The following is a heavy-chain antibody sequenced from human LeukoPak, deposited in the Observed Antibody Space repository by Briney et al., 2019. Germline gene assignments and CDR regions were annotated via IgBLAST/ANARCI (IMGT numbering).Heavy chain of an antibody. CDR2: ISWNSGSI. V-gene: IGHV3-9*03. Sequence: PGRSLRLSCAASGFTFDGYAMHWVRQAPGKGLEWVSGISWNSGSIGYADSVKGRFTISRDNAKNSLYLQMNSLRAEDMALYYCAKDSGYSGYEPTFDYWGQGTLVTVSS. CDR1: GFTFDGYA. D-gene: IGHD5-12*01. CDR3: AKDSGYSGYEPTFDY. J-gene: IGHJ4*02.